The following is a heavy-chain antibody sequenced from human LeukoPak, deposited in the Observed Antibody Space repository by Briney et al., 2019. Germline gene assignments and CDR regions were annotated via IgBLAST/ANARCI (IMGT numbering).Heavy chain of an antibody. V-gene: IGHV4-34*01. CDR3: ARARMVRGVIAPNNWFDP. D-gene: IGHD3-10*01. Sequence: SETLSLTCAVYGGSFSGYYWSWIRQPPGKGLEWIGEINHSGSTNYNPSLKSRVTISVDTSKNQFSLKLSSVTAADTAVYYCARARMVRGVIAPNNWFDPWGQGTLVTVSS. CDR1: GGSFSGYY. CDR2: INHSGST. J-gene: IGHJ5*02.